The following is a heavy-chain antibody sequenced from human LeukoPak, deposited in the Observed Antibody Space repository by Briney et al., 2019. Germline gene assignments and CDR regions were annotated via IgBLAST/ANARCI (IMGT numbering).Heavy chain of an antibody. CDR2: IIPLFGPA. Sequence: ASVTVSFTASAGTLTIHAFSWVRQAPGEGFGWMGGIIPLFGPAIYAQNFQGRVTITTDESTSTGYMELRSLRSEDTAVYYCVRGEGTSPIYYWGQGTLVTVSS. CDR3: VRGEGTSPIYY. CDR1: AGTLTIHA. D-gene: IGHD1-7*01. J-gene: IGHJ4*02. V-gene: IGHV1-69*05.